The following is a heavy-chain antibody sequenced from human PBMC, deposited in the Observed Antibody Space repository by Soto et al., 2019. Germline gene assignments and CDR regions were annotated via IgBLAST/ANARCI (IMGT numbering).Heavy chain of an antibody. V-gene: IGHV1-18*01. CDR3: ARDGKRIMITFGGVIGGGFDY. CDR2: ISAYNGNT. CDR1: GYTFTSYG. J-gene: IGHJ4*02. D-gene: IGHD3-16*01. Sequence: QVQLVQSGAEVKKPGASVKVSCKASGYTFTSYGISWVRQAPGQGLEWMGWISAYNGNTNYAQKLQGRVTMTTDTSTSTAYRGLRSLRSDDTAVYYGARDGKRIMITFGGVIGGGFDYWGQGTLVTVSS.